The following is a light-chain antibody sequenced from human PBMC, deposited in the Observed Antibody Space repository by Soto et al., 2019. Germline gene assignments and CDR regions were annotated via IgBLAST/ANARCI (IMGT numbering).Light chain of an antibody. CDR2: DAS. J-gene: IGKJ1*01. V-gene: IGKV3-11*01. Sequence: EIVLTQSPATLSLSPGERATLSCRASQSVSSYLAWYQQKPGQAPRLLIYDASNRATGIPARFSGRGSGTDFTLTISSLEPEDFAVYYCHQRSNWPTFGQGTKVEIK. CDR3: HQRSNWPT. CDR1: QSVSSY.